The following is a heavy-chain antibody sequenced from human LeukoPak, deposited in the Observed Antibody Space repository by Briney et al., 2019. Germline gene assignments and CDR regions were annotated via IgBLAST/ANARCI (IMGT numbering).Heavy chain of an antibody. V-gene: IGHV3-11*04. D-gene: IGHD3-10*01. CDR3: ARDGYYYGSGSYYKVDFDY. J-gene: IGHJ4*02. CDR2: ISSRSSTI. CDR1: GFTFSDYY. Sequence: GGSLRLSCAASGFTFSDYYMSWIRQAPGKGLEWVSYISSRSSTIYYADSVKGRFTISRDNAKNSLYLQMNSLRAEDTAVYYCARDGYYYGSGSYYKVDFDYWGQGTLVTVSS.